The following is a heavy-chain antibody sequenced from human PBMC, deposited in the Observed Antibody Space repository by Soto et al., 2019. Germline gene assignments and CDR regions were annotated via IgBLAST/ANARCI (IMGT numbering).Heavy chain of an antibody. CDR2: ISSDGSNI. Sequence: QVQLVESGGGVVQPGRSLRLSCAASGFTFSSYIMHWVRQAPGNGLEWVAFISSDGSNIYYADSVKGRFTISRDNSKNTMYLQMNSLRAEDTAVYYCASWSIWGQGTMVTVSS. CDR3: ASWSI. CDR1: GFTFSSYI. D-gene: IGHD3-3*01. J-gene: IGHJ3*02. V-gene: IGHV3-30*04.